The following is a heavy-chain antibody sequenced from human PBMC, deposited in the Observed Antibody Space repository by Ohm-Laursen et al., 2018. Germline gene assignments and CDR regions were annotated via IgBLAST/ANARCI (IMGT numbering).Heavy chain of an antibody. V-gene: IGHV4-31*03. D-gene: IGHD1-26*01. J-gene: IGHJ4*02. CDR3: ARSYSGSYLLFDY. CDR2: IYYSGST. CDR1: GGSISSGGYY. Sequence: SDTLSLTCTVSGGSISSGGYYWSWIRQHPGKGLEWIGYIYYSGSTYYNPSLKSRVTISVDTSKNQFSLKLSSVTAADTAVYYCARSYSGSYLLFDYWGQGTLVTVSS.